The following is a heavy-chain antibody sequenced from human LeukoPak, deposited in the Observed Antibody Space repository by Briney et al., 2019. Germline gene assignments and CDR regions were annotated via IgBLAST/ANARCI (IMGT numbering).Heavy chain of an antibody. CDR2: IRYDGRNK. CDR3: AKDDGPFSDYMDV. J-gene: IGHJ6*03. D-gene: IGHD3-10*01. V-gene: IGHV3-30*02. Sequence: GGSLRLSCTASGFTFSNYGMHWVRQAPGKGLEWVAFIRYDGRNKYYADSVKGRFTISRDNSKNTLYVQMNSLRAEDTAVYHCAKDDGPFSDYMDVWGKGTTVTISS. CDR1: GFTFSNYG.